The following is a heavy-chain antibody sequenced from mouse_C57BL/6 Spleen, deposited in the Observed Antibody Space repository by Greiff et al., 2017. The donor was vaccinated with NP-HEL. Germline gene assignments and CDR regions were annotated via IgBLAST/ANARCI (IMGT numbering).Heavy chain of an antibody. D-gene: IGHD2-5*01. CDR3: ARRKNSNGMDY. V-gene: IGHV1-80*01. J-gene: IGHJ4*01. Sequence: QVQLKESGAELVKPGASVKISCKASGYAFSSYWMNWVKQRPGKGLEWIGQIYPGDGDTNYNGKFKGKATLTADKSSSTAYMQLSSLTSEDSAVYFCARRKNSNGMDYWGQGTSVTVSS. CDR1: GYAFSSYW. CDR2: IYPGDGDT.